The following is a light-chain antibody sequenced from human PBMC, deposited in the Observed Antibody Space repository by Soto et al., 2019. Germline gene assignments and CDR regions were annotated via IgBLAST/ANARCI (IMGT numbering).Light chain of an antibody. CDR1: RRDIGGYDF. Sequence: QSALIQPPSASVSPGQSVTISCTGTRRDIGGYDFVSWYQQHPGKAPKLMISEVSKRPSGVPDRFSGSKSGNTASLTISGLQTDDEADYYCCSFAGGTNLVFGTGTKLTVL. J-gene: IGLJ1*01. V-gene: IGLV2-8*01. CDR3: CSFAGGTNLV. CDR2: EVS.